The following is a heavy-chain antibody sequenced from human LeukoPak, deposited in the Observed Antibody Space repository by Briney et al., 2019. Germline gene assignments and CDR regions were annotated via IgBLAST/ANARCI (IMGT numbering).Heavy chain of an antibody. CDR3: VKVAVQTQVVPAAIFFDY. V-gene: IGHV3-30-3*01. D-gene: IGHD2-2*01. J-gene: IGHJ4*02. CDR1: GFTFSSYA. Sequence: QSGGFLRLSCAASGFTFSSYAMHWVRQAPGKGLEWVAVISYDGSNKYYADSVKGRFTISRDNPKDTLYLQMNSLSAEDTAVYYCVKVAVQTQVVPAAIFFDYWGQGTLVTVSS. CDR2: ISYDGSNK.